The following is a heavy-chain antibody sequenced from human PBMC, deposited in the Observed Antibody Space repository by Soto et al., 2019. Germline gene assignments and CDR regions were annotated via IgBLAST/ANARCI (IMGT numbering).Heavy chain of an antibody. V-gene: IGHV3-33*01. Sequence: GGSLRLSCAASGFTFSSYGMHWVRQAPGKGLEWVAVIWYDGSNKYYADSVKGRFTISRDNSKNTLYLQMNSLRAEDTAVYYCARSHHYYDSSGYVGDAFDIWGQGTMVTVSS. CDR3: ARSHHYYDSSGYVGDAFDI. D-gene: IGHD3-22*01. J-gene: IGHJ3*02. CDR1: GFTFSSYG. CDR2: IWYDGSNK.